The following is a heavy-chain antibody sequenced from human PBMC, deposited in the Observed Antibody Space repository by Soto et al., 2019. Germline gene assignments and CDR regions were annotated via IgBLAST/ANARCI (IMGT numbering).Heavy chain of an antibody. CDR2: IYYSGST. CDR3: ARLSDVFGAFDI. D-gene: IGHD3-16*01. CDR1: GGSISSSSYY. Sequence: SETLSLTCTVSGGSISSSSYYWGWIRQPPGKGLEWIGSIYYSGSTYYNPSLKSRVTISVDTSKNQFSLKLSSVTAADTAVYYCARLSDVFGAFDIWGQGTMVTVSS. V-gene: IGHV4-39*01. J-gene: IGHJ3*02.